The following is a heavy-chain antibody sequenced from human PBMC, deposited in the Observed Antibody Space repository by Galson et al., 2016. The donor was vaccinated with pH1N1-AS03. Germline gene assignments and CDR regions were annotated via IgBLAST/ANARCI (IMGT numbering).Heavy chain of an antibody. CDR3: ARDLEMPTAH. D-gene: IGHD5-24*01. V-gene: IGHV3-53*05. Sequence: SLRLSCAASGFRVSSDSMTWVRQAPGKGLEWVSVIHSGGGTYYAGSVKGRFSLSRDNFKNTVDLQMNRLRTEYTAVYYCARDLEMPTAHWGQGTLVTVSS. CDR2: IHSGGGT. J-gene: IGHJ4*02. CDR1: GFRVSSDS.